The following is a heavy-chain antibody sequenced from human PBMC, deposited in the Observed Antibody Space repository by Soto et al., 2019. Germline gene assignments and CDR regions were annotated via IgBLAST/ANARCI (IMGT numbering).Heavy chain of an antibody. CDR2: IYYSGST. CDR3: AKQQWLAPFDY. J-gene: IGHJ4*02. D-gene: IGHD6-19*01. Sequence: PSETRSLACRVSGDSITSCSYYWGWIRQPPGKGLEWIGSIYYSGSTYYNPSLKSRVTISVDTSKNQFSLKLSSVTAADTAVYYCAKQQWLAPFDYWGQGTQVTVSS. V-gene: IGHV4-39*01. CDR1: GDSITSCSYY.